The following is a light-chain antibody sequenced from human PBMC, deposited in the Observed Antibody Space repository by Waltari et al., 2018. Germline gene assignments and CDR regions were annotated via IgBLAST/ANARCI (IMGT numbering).Light chain of an antibody. CDR1: QTVLYSSNNRYS. CDR2: WAS. V-gene: IGKV4-1*01. CDR3: QQFYSSPLT. Sequence: DIVMTQSPDYLAVSMGERATIKCKSSQTVLYSSNNRYSLAWFQHKPGQPPKLLIYWASTRESGVPDRFSGSGSGTDFTLTIRSPQAEDVAVYYCQQFYSSPLTFGGGTKVEIK. J-gene: IGKJ4*01.